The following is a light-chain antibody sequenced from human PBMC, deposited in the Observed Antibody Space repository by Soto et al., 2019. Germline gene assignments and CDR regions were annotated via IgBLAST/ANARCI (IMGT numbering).Light chain of an antibody. CDR1: TSNIGAPYD. Sequence: QSFLPQPPSVSGAPGRSVPISCTGSTSNIGAPYDVHWYQHLPGTAPKLLIYGDTNPPSGVPDRFSVSKTGTSASLAITRLQAEDEADYFCQCYDISLHNYVFGTGTKVTVL. V-gene: IGLV1-40*01. CDR3: QCYDISLHNYV. CDR2: GDT. J-gene: IGLJ1*01.